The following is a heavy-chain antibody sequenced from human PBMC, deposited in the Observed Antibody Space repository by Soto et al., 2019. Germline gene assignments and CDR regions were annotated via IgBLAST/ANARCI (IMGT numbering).Heavy chain of an antibody. Sequence: PSETLSLTCTVSGGSITTNYWSWIRQPPGKGLEWIGYIYYSGNTIYNPSLRSRVTISLDTSKNQFSLKLSSVIAADTAVYYCAREGIATPGVGWFDPWGQGTLGTVSS. CDR2: IYYSGNT. V-gene: IGHV4-59*01. CDR3: AREGIATPGVGWFDP. J-gene: IGHJ5*02. CDR1: GGSITTNY. D-gene: IGHD6-13*01.